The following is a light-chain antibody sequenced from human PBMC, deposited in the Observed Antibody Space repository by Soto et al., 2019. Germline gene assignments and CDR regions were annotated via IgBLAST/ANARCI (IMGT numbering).Light chain of an antibody. CDR2: AAS. Sequence: SSLSASVGDRVTITCRASQGISNYLAWYQQKPGKVPKLLIYAASTLQSGVPSRFSGSGSGTDFTLTISSLQPEDVATYYCQKYNSAPPGFTFGPGTKVDIK. J-gene: IGKJ3*01. V-gene: IGKV1-27*01. CDR3: QKYNSAPPGFT. CDR1: QGISNY.